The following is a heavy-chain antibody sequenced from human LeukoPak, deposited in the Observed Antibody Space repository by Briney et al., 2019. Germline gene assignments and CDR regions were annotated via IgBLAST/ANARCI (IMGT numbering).Heavy chain of an antibody. Sequence: GGSLRLSCAASGFTFDDYAMHWVRQAPGKGLEWVSGISWNSGSIGYADSVKGRFTISRDNAKNSLYLQMNSLRAEDAALYYCAKDKDFGVDPPYYFDYWGQGTLVTVSS. CDR2: ISWNSGSI. CDR3: AKDKDFGVDPPYYFDY. V-gene: IGHV3-9*01. D-gene: IGHD3-3*01. CDR1: GFTFDDYA. J-gene: IGHJ4*02.